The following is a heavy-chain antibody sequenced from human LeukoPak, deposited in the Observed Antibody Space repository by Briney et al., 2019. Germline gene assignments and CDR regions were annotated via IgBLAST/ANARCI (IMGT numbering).Heavy chain of an antibody. CDR3: ARDHDSSGAIDY. Sequence: SETLSLTCTVSGGPISNYYCSWIRQPPGKGLEWIGYTYYSGSTNYNPSLKSRVTISVDTSKNQFSLRLSSVTAADTAVYYCARDHDSSGAIDYWGQGTLVTVSS. V-gene: IGHV4-59*01. CDR2: TYYSGST. CDR1: GGPISNYY. J-gene: IGHJ4*02. D-gene: IGHD3-22*01.